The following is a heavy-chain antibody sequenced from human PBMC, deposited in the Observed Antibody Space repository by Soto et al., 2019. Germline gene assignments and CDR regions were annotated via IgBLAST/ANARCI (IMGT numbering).Heavy chain of an antibody. CDR2: MNPNSGNT. Sequence: ASVKVSCKASGYTFTSYDINWVRQATGQGLEWMGWMNPNSGNTGYAQKFQGRVTMTRNTSISTAYMELSSLRSEDTAVYYCARESPPYCSGGSCYSYYYGMDVWGQGTTVIVSS. CDR1: GYTFTSYD. CDR3: ARESPPYCSGGSCYSYYYGMDV. V-gene: IGHV1-8*01. J-gene: IGHJ6*02. D-gene: IGHD2-15*01.